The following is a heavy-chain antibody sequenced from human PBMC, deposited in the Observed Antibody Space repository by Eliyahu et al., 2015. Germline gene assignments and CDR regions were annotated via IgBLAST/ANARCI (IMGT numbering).Heavy chain of an antibody. D-gene: IGHD1-26*01. CDR3: ARPVGGTPLNYGMDV. Sequence: QVQLVQSGAEVKKPGASVKVXCKASGYTFTNXGISWVRQAPGQGLEWMGWISAYNGNTIYAQKLQGRVTMTTDTSTSTAYMELRSLSSDDTAVYYCARPVGGTPLNYGMDVWGQGTTVTVSS. CDR1: GYTFTNXG. J-gene: IGHJ6*02. V-gene: IGHV1-18*01. CDR2: ISAYNGNT.